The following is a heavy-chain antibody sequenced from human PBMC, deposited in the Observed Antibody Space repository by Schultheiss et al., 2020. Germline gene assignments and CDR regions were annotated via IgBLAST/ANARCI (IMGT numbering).Heavy chain of an antibody. D-gene: IGHD3-10*01. Sequence: SETLSLTCTVSGGSISSYYWSWIRQPAGKGLEWIGRIYTSGSTNYNPSLKSRVTISIDTSNNQFSLKVTSVTAADTAVYYCARDRFRYGSGSYIYWFDPWGQGTLVTVSS. CDR2: IYTSGST. V-gene: IGHV4-4*07. CDR3: ARDRFRYGSGSYIYWFDP. J-gene: IGHJ5*02. CDR1: GGSISSYY.